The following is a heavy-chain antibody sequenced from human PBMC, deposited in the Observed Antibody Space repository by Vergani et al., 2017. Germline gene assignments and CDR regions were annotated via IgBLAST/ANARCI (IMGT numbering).Heavy chain of an antibody. D-gene: IGHD3-16*01. V-gene: IGHV4-38-2*01. Sequence: QVRLEESGPGLVEPSETLSLTCAVSGYSIRNGYYWGWIRQPPGKGLEWIATVFHSGSAYYNPSLRRRVTISVETSKNQFSLRLTTLTAADTAVYYCARQFWVSQGVGAFETWGRGTEVSVSS. CDR2: VFHSGSA. CDR3: ARQFWVSQGVGAFET. J-gene: IGHJ3*02. CDR1: GYSIRNGYY.